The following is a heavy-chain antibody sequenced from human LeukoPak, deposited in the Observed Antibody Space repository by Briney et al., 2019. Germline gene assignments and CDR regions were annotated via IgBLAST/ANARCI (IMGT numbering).Heavy chain of an antibody. CDR2: ISYDGSNK. V-gene: IGHV3-30*18. D-gene: IGHD3-3*01. CDR3: AKTLRFLEWLSFFDY. Sequence: GGSLRPSCAASGFTFSSYGMHWVRQAPGKGLEWVAVISYDGSNKYYADSVKGRFTISRDNSKNTLYLQMNSLRAEDTAVYYCAKTLRFLEWLSFFDYWGQGTLVTVSS. J-gene: IGHJ4*02. CDR1: GFTFSSYG.